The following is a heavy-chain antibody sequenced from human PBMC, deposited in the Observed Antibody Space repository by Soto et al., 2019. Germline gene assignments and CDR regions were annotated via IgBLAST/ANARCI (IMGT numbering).Heavy chain of an antibody. J-gene: IGHJ5*02. V-gene: IGHV1-18*01. D-gene: IGHD2-2*01. CDR1: SYTFTSYG. CDR3: ARDLNCISTSCYVGGWFDP. Sequence: ASVKVSCKASSYTFTSYGISWVRQAPGQGHEWMGWISAYNGNTNYAQKLQGRVTMTTDTSTSTAYMELRSLRSDDTAVYYCARDLNCISTSCYVGGWFDPWGQGTLVTVSS. CDR2: ISAYNGNT.